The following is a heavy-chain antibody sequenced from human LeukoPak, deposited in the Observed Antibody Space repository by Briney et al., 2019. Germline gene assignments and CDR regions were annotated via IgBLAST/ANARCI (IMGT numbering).Heavy chain of an antibody. V-gene: IGHV4-38-2*02. CDR2: IYHSGST. Sequence: SETLSLTCTVSGYSISSGYYWGWIRQPPGKGLEWIGSIYHSGSTYYNPSLKSRVTISVDTSKNQFSLKLSSVTAADTAVYYCARQGRYYYGSGSYYFDYWGQGTLVTVSS. CDR1: GYSISSGYY. CDR3: ARQGRYYYGSGSYYFDY. J-gene: IGHJ4*02. D-gene: IGHD3-10*01.